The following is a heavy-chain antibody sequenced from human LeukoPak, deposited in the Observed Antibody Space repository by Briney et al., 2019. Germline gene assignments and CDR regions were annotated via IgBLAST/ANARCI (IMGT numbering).Heavy chain of an antibody. CDR3: ARETFWSGYFANLHLDY. J-gene: IGHJ4*02. CDR1: GYTFTSYA. V-gene: IGHV1-3*01. Sequence: ASVKVSCKASGYTFTSYAMHWVRQAPGQRLEWMGWINAGNGNTKYSQKFQGRVTITRDTSASTAYMELSSLRSEDTAVYYCARETFWSGYFANLHLDYWGQGTLVTVSS. CDR2: INAGNGNT. D-gene: IGHD3-3*01.